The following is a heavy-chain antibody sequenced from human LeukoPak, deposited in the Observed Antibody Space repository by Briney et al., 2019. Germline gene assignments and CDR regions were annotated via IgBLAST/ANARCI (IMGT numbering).Heavy chain of an antibody. CDR1: GGSISSSSYY. CDR2: IYYSGST. Sequence: KPSETLSLTCTVSGGSISSSSYYWGWIRQPPGKGLEWIGSIYYSGSTYYNPSLKSRVTISVDTSKNQFPLKLSSVTAADTAVYYCARGGNGYCSGGSCYPLYYYYYGMDVWGQGTTVTVSS. D-gene: IGHD2-15*01. V-gene: IGHV4-39*06. J-gene: IGHJ6*02. CDR3: ARGGNGYCSGGSCYPLYYYYYGMDV.